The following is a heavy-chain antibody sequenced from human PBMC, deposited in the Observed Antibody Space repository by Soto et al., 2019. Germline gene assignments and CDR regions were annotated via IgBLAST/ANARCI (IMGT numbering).Heavy chain of an antibody. CDR2: MNPHSGNT. CDR1: GYTFTSYD. V-gene: IGHV1-8*01. CDR3: ARDYRYHSSLAY. Sequence: QVQLVQSGAEVKKPGASVKVSCKASGYTFTSYDINWVRQATGQGLEWMGWMNPHSGNTGYAQKFQGRVTMTRTTSISTAYMALSSLRSDHTAVYYCARDYRYHSSLAYCGQGTLVTVSS. D-gene: IGHD5-18*01. J-gene: IGHJ4*02.